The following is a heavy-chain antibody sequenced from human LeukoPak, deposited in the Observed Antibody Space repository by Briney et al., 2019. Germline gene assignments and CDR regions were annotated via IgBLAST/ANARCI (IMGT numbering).Heavy chain of an antibody. CDR3: ARDQQLGRDY. J-gene: IGHJ4*02. D-gene: IGHD6-13*01. CDR1: AFNFRTYS. Sequence: GGSLRLSCAASAFNFRTYSMGWVRQAPGKGLEWVSSISSSSSYIYYADSVKGRFTISRDNAKNSLYLQMNSLRAEDTAVYYCARDQQLGRDYWGQGTLVTVSS. V-gene: IGHV3-21*01. CDR2: ISSSSSYI.